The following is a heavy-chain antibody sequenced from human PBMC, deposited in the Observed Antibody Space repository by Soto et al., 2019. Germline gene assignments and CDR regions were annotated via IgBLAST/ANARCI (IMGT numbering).Heavy chain of an antibody. Sequence: EVQLVESGGGLVKPGGSLRLSCAASGFTFSSYSMNWVRQAPGKGLEWVSSISSSSSYIYYADSVKGRFTISRDNAKNTLYLQMNSLRAEDTAVYYCAGGLIGYCNNGVCPYYYGMDVWGQGTTVTVSS. CDR2: ISSSSSYI. D-gene: IGHD2-8*01. V-gene: IGHV3-21*01. CDR1: GFTFSSYS. J-gene: IGHJ6*02. CDR3: AGGLIGYCNNGVCPYYYGMDV.